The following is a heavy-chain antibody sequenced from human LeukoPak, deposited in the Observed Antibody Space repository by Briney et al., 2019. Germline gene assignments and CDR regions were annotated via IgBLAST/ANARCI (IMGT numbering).Heavy chain of an antibody. CDR1: GGSISSGSYY. D-gene: IGHD3-22*01. CDR2: IYTSGST. V-gene: IGHV4-61*02. CDR3: ARGSYDSSGYYYVRPAAYNNDAFDI. J-gene: IGHJ3*02. Sequence: SQTLSLTCTVSGGSISSGSYYWSWIRQPAGKGLEWIGRIYTSGSTNYNPSLKSRVTISVDTSKNQFSLKLSSVTAADTAVYYCARGSYDSSGYYYVRPAAYNNDAFDIWGQGTMVTVSS.